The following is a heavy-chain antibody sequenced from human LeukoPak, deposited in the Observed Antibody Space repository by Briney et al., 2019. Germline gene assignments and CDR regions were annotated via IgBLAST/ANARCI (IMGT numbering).Heavy chain of an antibody. Sequence: SETLSLTCAVYGGSFSGYYWSWIRQPPGKGLEWIGEINHSGSTNYNPSLKSRVTISVDTSKKQFYLRLSSVTAADTAVFYCGRDSNNWSNPPLSMGVWGKGTTVTVSS. CDR1: GGSFSGYY. J-gene: IGHJ6*03. D-gene: IGHD6-13*01. CDR2: INHSGST. V-gene: IGHV4-34*01. CDR3: GRDSNNWSNPPLSMGV.